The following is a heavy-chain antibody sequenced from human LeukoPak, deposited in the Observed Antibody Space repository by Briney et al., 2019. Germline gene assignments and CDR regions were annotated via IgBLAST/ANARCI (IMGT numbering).Heavy chain of an antibody. CDR2: ITGDGSDI. CDR1: GFTLNKYW. CDR3: ARDAYTTTSNWLDP. J-gene: IGHJ5*02. Sequence: PGGSLRLSCEASGFTLNKYWMHWVRQAPGKGLVWVSRITGDGSDIAYADPVKGRFTVSRDDAKNTLFLQMNSLRVEDTAIYYCARDAYTTTSNWLDPWGQGTLVTVSS. V-gene: IGHV3-74*01. D-gene: IGHD4-17*01.